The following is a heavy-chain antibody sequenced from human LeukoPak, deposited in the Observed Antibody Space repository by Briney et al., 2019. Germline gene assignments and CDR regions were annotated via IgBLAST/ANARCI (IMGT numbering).Heavy chain of an antibody. CDR3: VKFRGIQHYNYHMDV. J-gene: IGHJ6*03. Sequence: PGGSLRLSCAASGFTFDDYAMHWVRQAPGKGLEWVSGLTGSGGNTYYADSVKGRFTISRDDSKNTLSLQMNSLRAEDAAVYYCVKFRGIQHYNYHMDVWGKGTTVTVSS. V-gene: IGHV3-23*01. CDR2: LTGSGGNT. CDR1: GFTFDDYA. D-gene: IGHD3-10*01.